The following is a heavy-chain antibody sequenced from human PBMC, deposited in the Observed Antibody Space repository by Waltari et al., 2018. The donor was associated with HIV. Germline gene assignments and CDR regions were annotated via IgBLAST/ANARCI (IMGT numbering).Heavy chain of an antibody. CDR2: IISSGSTI. V-gene: IGHV3-48*03. Sequence: EVQLVESGGGLVHPGGSLRLSCVASGFTFRSYEMNWVRQAPGKGLEWVSYIISSGSTIYYADSVKGRFTISRDNAKNSLYLQMNSLRAEDTAVYYCARGLMTNHYFDYWGQGTLVTVSS. CDR3: ARGLMTNHYFDY. D-gene: IGHD3-16*01. CDR1: GFTFRSYE. J-gene: IGHJ4*02.